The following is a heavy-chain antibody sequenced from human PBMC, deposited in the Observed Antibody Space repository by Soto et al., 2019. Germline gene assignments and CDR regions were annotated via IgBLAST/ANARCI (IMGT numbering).Heavy chain of an antibody. CDR1: GGSLSNYY. V-gene: IGHV4-59*12. CDR2: IYDSGST. CDR3: ARGDYYDSSGYHNAFDI. D-gene: IGHD3-22*01. J-gene: IGHJ3*02. Sequence: PSETLSVTCTVSGGSLSNYYLSWIRPPPGKGLEWIGYIYDSGSTNYNPSLKSRVTISVDRSKNQFSLKLSSVTAADTAVYYCARGDYYDSSGYHNAFDIWGQGTMVTVSS.